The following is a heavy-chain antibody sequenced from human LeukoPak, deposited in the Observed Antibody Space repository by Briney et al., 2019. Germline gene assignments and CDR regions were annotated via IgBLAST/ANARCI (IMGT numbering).Heavy chain of an antibody. J-gene: IGHJ4*02. CDR3: ARGDYRGNSDDC. D-gene: IGHD4-23*01. CDR2: IYYSGST. Sequence: SETLSLTCTVSGGSISSYYWSWIRQPPGKGLEWIGYIYYSGSTNYNPSLKSRVTISVDTSKNQFSLRLSSVTAADTAVYYCARGDYRGNSDDCWGQGTLVTVSS. CDR1: GGSISSYY. V-gene: IGHV4-59*12.